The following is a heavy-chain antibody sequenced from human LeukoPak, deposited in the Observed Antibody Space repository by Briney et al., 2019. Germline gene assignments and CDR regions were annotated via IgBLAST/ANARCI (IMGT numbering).Heavy chain of an antibody. CDR2: IYTSGST. CDR1: GGSISSYY. CDR3: ARDQHCSSTSCYSGLLNWFDP. V-gene: IGHV4-4*07. Sequence: SETLSLTCTVSGGSISSYYWSWIRQPAGKGLEWIGRIYTSGSTNYNPSLKSRVTMSVDTSKNQFSLKLSSVTAADTAVYYCARDQHCSSTSCYSGLLNWFDPWGQGTLVTVSS. D-gene: IGHD2-2*02. J-gene: IGHJ5*02.